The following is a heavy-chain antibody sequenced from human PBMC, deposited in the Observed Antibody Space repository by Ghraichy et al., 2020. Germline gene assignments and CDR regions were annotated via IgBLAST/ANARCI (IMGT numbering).Heavy chain of an antibody. D-gene: IGHD2-2*01. V-gene: IGHV4-34*01. Sequence: SETLSLTCAVYGGSFSGYYWSWISQPQGKGLEWIGEINHSGSTNYNPSLKSRVTISVDTSKNQFSLKLSSVTAADTAVYYCASLGYCSSTSCPYYYYGMDVRGQGTTVTVSS. CDR3: ASLGYCSSTSCPYYYYGMDV. CDR2: INHSGST. J-gene: IGHJ6*02. CDR1: GGSFSGYY.